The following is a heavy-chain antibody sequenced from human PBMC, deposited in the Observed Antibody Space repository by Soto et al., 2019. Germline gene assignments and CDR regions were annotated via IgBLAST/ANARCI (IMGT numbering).Heavy chain of an antibody. CDR3: TVTRAGSPNWFDP. D-gene: IGHD6-13*01. J-gene: IGHJ5*02. Sequence: EEQLVEYGGGLVKSGGSLRLSCAASGFTFSNAWMNWVRQAPGKGLEWVGRIRSKSDGGTTDYGAPVKGRFTISRDDSKNTLFLQMNSLESEDTAVYYCTVTRAGSPNWFDPWGQGTLVTVSS. CDR1: GFTFSNAW. CDR2: IRSKSDGGTT. V-gene: IGHV3-15*01.